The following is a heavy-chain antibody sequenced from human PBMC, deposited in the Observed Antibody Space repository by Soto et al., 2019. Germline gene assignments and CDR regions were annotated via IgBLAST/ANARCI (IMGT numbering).Heavy chain of an antibody. J-gene: IGHJ4*02. CDR1: GYSFSNYW. Sequence: PGESLKISCNASGYSFSNYWIGWVRQTPGKGLERMGIIYPGDPDTRYSPSFQGQVTISADKSISTAYLQWNSLKASDTAIYYCATHYLKRSSGWPFDCWGQGTLVTVSS. CDR3: ATHYLKRSSGWPFDC. CDR2: IYPGDPDT. D-gene: IGHD6-25*01. V-gene: IGHV5-51*01.